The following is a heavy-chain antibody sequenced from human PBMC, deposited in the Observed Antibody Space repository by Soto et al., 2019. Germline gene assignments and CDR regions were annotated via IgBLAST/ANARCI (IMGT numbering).Heavy chain of an antibody. CDR2: IGTAGDT. V-gene: IGHV3-13*01. CDR3: ARSNAGPREPLYYMDV. Sequence: PGGSLRLSCAASGFTFSSYDMHWVRQATGKGLEWVSAIGTAGDTYYPGSVKGRFTISRENAKNSLYLQMNSLRAGDTAVYYCARSNAGPREPLYYMDVWGKGTTVTVSS. CDR1: GFTFSSYD. J-gene: IGHJ6*03. D-gene: IGHD1-26*01.